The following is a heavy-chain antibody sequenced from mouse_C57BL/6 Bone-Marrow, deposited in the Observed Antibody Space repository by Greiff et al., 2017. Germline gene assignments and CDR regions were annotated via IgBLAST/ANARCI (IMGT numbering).Heavy chain of an antibody. J-gene: IGHJ2*01. V-gene: IGHV2-5*01. D-gene: IGHD2-10*01. Sequence: VQLQESGPGLVQPSQSLSITCTVSGFSLTSYGVHWVRQSPGKGLEWLGVIWRGGSTDYNAACMSRLSITEDNSKSQVFFKMNSLQADDTAIYYCAIPYSYYFDYWGQGTTLTVSS. CDR1: GFSLTSYG. CDR3: AIPYSYYFDY. CDR2: IWRGGST.